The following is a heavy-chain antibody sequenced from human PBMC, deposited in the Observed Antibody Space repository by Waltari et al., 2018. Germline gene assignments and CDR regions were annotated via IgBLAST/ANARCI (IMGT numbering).Heavy chain of an antibody. D-gene: IGHD6-6*01. Sequence: QVQLQESGPGLVKPSETLSLTCAVSGYSISSGYYWGWIRQPPGKGLEWIGSIYHSGSTYYNPSLKSRVTISVDTSKNQFSLKLSSVTAADTAVYYCARQGYSSSGWFDPWGQGTLVTVSS. CDR3: ARQGYSSSGWFDP. J-gene: IGHJ5*02. CDR1: GYSISSGYY. CDR2: IYHSGST. V-gene: IGHV4-38-2*01.